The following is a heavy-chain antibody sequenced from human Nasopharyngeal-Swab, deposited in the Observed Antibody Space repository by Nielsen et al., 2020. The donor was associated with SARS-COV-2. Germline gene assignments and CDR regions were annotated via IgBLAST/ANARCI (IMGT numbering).Heavy chain of an antibody. V-gene: IGHV3-23*01. CDR1: GFTFSSYA. Sequence: GESLKISCAASGFTFSSYAMSWVRQAPGKGLEWVSAISGSGGSTYYADSVKGRFTISRDNSKNTLYLQMNSLRAEDTAVYYCAKPPSPYCGGDCYRYWGQGTLVTVSS. D-gene: IGHD2-21*01. CDR3: AKPPSPYCGGDCYRY. J-gene: IGHJ4*02. CDR2: ISGSGGST.